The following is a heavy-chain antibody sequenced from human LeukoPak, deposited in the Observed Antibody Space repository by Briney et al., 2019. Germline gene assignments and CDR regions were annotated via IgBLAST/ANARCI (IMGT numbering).Heavy chain of an antibody. CDR3: ARDVGEGFCSGGSCSDY. D-gene: IGHD2-15*01. CDR1: GYTFTNYA. V-gene: IGHV1-18*01. CDR2: ISAYNGNT. J-gene: IGHJ4*02. Sequence: ASVKVSCKASGYTFTNYAIIWVRQAPGQGLECMGWISAYNGNTKYAQKLQGRVTMATDTSTSPVYMELRSLRSDDAAVYYCARDVGEGFCSGGSCSDYWGQGTLVTVSS.